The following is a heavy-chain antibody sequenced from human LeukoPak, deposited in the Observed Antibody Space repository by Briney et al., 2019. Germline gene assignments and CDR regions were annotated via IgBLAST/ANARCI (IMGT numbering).Heavy chain of an antibody. CDR3: ARARGYSYGLNY. Sequence: GGSLRLSCAASGFTVSSNYMSWVRQAPGKGLEWVSVIYSGGSTYYADSVKGRFTISRDNSKNTLYLQMNRLRAEDTAVYYCARARGYSYGLNYWGQGTLVTVSS. J-gene: IGHJ4*02. V-gene: IGHV3-53*01. CDR2: IYSGGST. CDR1: GFTVSSNY. D-gene: IGHD5-18*01.